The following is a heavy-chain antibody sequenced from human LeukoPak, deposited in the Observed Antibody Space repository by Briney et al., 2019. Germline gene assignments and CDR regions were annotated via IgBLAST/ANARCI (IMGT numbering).Heavy chain of an antibody. Sequence: PGGSLRLSCAASGFTFSSYAMHWVRQAPGKGLEWVAVISYDGSNKYYADSVKGRFTISRDNSKNTLYLQMNSLRAEDTAVYYCARSLERLLDIYYFDYWGQGTLVTVSS. V-gene: IGHV3-30*04. CDR1: GFTFSSYA. CDR3: ARSLERLLDIYYFDY. CDR2: ISYDGSNK. D-gene: IGHD1-1*01. J-gene: IGHJ4*02.